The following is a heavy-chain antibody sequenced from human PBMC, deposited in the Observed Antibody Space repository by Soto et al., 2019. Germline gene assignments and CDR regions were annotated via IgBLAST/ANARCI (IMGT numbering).Heavy chain of an antibody. V-gene: IGHV3-30*18. CDR2: ISYDGSNK. D-gene: IGHD3-10*01. CDR3: AKGEYYYGSGSPYYGMDV. Sequence: GGSLRLSCAASGFTFSSYGMHWVRQAPGKGLEWVAVISYDGSNKYYADSVKGRFTISRDSSKNTLYLEMNSLRPEDTAVYYCAKGEYYYGSGSPYYGMDVWGQGTTVTVS. J-gene: IGHJ6*02. CDR1: GFTFSSYG.